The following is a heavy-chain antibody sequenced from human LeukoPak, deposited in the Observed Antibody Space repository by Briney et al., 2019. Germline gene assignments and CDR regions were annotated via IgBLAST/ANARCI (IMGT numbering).Heavy chain of an antibody. D-gene: IGHD3-22*01. Sequence: GGSLRLSCAASGFTFSSYNMNWVRQAPGKGLEWVSSINTSSYIDYAESVKGRFTISRDNAKNSLFLQMNSLRDEDTAVYYCARAAPYYYDSSGYSAFDSWGQGTMVTVSA. CDR1: GFTFSSYN. CDR3: ARAAPYYYDSSGYSAFDS. J-gene: IGHJ3*02. CDR2: INTSSYI. V-gene: IGHV3-21*01.